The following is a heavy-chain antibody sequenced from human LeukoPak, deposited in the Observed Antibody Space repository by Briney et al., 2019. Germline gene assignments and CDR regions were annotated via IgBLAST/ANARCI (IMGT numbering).Heavy chain of an antibody. D-gene: IGHD3-10*01. V-gene: IGHV3-49*04. CDR3: TSYGSGSYWEDY. Sequence: GGSLRLFCTASGFTFGDYAMSWVRQATGKGLEWVGFIRSKAYGGTTEYAASVKGRFTISRDDSKSIAYLQMNSLKTEDTAVYYCTSYGSGSYWEDYWGQGTLVTVSS. CDR2: IRSKAYGGTT. CDR1: GFTFGDYA. J-gene: IGHJ4*02.